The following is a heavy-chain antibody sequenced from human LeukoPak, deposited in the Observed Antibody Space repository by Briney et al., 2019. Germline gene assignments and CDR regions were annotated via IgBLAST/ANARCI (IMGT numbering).Heavy chain of an antibody. CDR3: ARGGAVGYSSSWGSY. D-gene: IGHD6-13*01. Sequence: PSETLSLTCAVYGGSFSGYYWSWIRQPPGKGLEWIGEINHSGSTNYNPSPKSRVTISVDTSKNQFSLKLSSVTAAGTAVYYCARGGAVGYSSSWGSYWGQGTLVTVSS. J-gene: IGHJ4*02. CDR1: GGSFSGYY. V-gene: IGHV4-34*01. CDR2: INHSGST.